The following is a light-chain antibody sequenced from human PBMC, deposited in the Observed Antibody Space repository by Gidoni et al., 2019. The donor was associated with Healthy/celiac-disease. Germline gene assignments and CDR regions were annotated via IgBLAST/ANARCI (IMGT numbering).Light chain of an antibody. Sequence: DLQMTLSTSSLSASVGDRVTITCRASQSISSYLNWYQQKPGKAPKLLIYAASSLQSGVPSRFSGSGSGTDFTLTIGSLQPEDFATYYCQQSYSTPRTFGQGTKLEIK. J-gene: IGKJ2*01. V-gene: IGKV1-39*01. CDR3: QQSYSTPRT. CDR2: AAS. CDR1: QSISSY.